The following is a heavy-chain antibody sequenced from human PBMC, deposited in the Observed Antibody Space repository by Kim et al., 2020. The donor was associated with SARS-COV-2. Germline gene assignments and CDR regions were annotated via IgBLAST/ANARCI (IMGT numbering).Heavy chain of an antibody. J-gene: IGHJ4*02. D-gene: IGHD2-15*01. Sequence: GGSLRLSCAASGFTFSSYSMNWVRQAPGKGLEWVSSISSSSSYIYYADSVKGRFTISRDNAKNSLYLQMNSLRAEDTAVYYCARELLVVAATLYYFDYWGQGTLVTVSS. CDR2: ISSSSSYI. CDR3: ARELLVVAATLYYFDY. CDR1: GFTFSSYS. V-gene: IGHV3-21*01.